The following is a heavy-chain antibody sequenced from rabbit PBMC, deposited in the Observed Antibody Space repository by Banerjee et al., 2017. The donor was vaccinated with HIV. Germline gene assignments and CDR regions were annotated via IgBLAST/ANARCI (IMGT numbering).Heavy chain of an antibody. V-gene: IGHV1S45*01. D-gene: IGHD7-1*01. Sequence: QEQLEESGGDLVKPEGSLTLTCTASGFSFSSSYWISWVRQAPGKGLEWIACIYAGSSGSTYYASWAKGRFTISKTSSTTVTLQMTSLTVADTATYFCARGGTGTYVLALWGQGTLVTVS. CDR2: IYAGSSGST. CDR3: ARGGTGTYVLAL. CDR1: GFSFSSSYW. J-gene: IGHJ4*01.